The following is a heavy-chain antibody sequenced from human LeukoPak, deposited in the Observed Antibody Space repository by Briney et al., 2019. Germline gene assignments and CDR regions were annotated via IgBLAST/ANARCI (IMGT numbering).Heavy chain of an antibody. V-gene: IGHV3-23*01. CDR2: ISGSGVIT. D-gene: IGHD4-17*01. Sequence: GGSLRLSCSASEFSFSNYAMSWVRQAPGKGLEWVSGISGSGVITYYADSVKGRFTISRDNSKNTLYLQMNSLRAEDTAVYYCARNSTALRTLDYWGQGTLVTVSS. J-gene: IGHJ4*02. CDR3: ARNSTALRTLDY. CDR1: EFSFSNYA.